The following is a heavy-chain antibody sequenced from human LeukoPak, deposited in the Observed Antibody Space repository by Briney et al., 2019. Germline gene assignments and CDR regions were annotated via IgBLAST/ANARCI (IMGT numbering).Heavy chain of an antibody. CDR2: ISCNGGSI. J-gene: IGHJ5*02. CDR1: GFTFSSYA. V-gene: IGHV3-64D*06. D-gene: IGHD2-21*01. CDR3: VKDYDIVGWNWFDP. Sequence: PGGSLILSCSASGFTFSSYAMHWVRQAPGKGLEYVSAISCNGGSIYYADSVKGRFTISRDNSKNTLYLQMSSLRAEDTAVYYCVKDYDIVGWNWFDPWGQGTLVTVSS.